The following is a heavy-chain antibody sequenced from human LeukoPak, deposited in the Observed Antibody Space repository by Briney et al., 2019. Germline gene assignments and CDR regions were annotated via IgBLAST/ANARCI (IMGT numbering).Heavy chain of an antibody. CDR2: IYHSGST. D-gene: IGHD3-3*01. V-gene: IGHV4-30-2*01. CDR3: ARALFSLVDY. Sequence: SETLSLTCAVSGGSISSGGYSWSWIRQPPGKGLEWIGYIYHSGSTYYNPSLKSRVTISVDRPKNQFSLKLSSVTAADTAVYYCARALFSLVDYWGQGTLVTVSS. CDR1: GGSISSGGYS. J-gene: IGHJ4*02.